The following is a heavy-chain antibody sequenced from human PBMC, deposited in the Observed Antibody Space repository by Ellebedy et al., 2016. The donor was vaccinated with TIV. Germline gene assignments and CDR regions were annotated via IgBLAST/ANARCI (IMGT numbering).Heavy chain of an antibody. CDR3: ARDKEFPHCSGGTCYNGGGYFDY. Sequence: PGGSLRLSCAASGFTFSVYNMNWVRQAPGKGLEWVSSISSSSSYIFYADSVKGRFTISRDNAKNSLYLQMNSLRAEDTAVYYCARDKEFPHCSGGTCYNGGGYFDYWGQGTLVSVSS. D-gene: IGHD2-15*01. V-gene: IGHV3-21*06. J-gene: IGHJ4*02. CDR2: ISSSSSYI. CDR1: GFTFSVYN.